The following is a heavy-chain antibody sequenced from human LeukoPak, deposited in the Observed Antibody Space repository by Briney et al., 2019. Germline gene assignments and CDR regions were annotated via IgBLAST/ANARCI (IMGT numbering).Heavy chain of an antibody. D-gene: IGHD4-17*01. Sequence: GGSLRLSCAASGFTFSSYWMHWVRQAPGKGLVWVSRINSDGSSTSYADSVKGRFTISRDNAKNTLYLQKNSLRAEDTAVYYCARDAGDTVTTGYWGQGTLVTVSS. CDR2: INSDGSST. CDR1: GFTFSSYW. J-gene: IGHJ4*02. CDR3: ARDAGDTVTTGY. V-gene: IGHV3-74*01.